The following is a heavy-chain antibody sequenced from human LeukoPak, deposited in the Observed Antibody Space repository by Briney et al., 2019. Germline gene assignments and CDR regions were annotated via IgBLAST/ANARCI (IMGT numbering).Heavy chain of an antibody. D-gene: IGHD3-10*01. CDR2: IYTSGSS. V-gene: IGHV4-4*07. CDR1: GASIRSYY. J-gene: IGHJ4*02. Sequence: KPSGTLSLTCTVSGASIRSYYWTWIRQPAGKGLEWLGRIYTSGSSKYNPSLKSRVTMSLDTSKNQFSLKLFSVTAADTAVYYCARAFGGDTDYRGQGTLVTVSS. CDR3: ARAFGGDTDY.